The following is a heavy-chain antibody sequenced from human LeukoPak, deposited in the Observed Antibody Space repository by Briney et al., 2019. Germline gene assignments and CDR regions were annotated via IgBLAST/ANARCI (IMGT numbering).Heavy chain of an antibody. V-gene: IGHV3-9*01. CDR3: AKATNYYDSSGYSSHFDY. J-gene: IGHJ4*02. CDR2: ISWNSGSI. CDR1: GFTFDDYA. D-gene: IGHD3-22*01. Sequence: GGSLRLSCAASGFTFDDYAMHWVRQAPGKGLEWVSGISWNSGSIGYADPVKGRFTISRDNAKNSLYLQMNSLRAEDTALYYCAKATNYYDSSGYSSHFDYWGQGTLVTVSS.